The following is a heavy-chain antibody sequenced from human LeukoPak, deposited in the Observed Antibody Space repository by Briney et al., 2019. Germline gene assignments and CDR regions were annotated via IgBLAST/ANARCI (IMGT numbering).Heavy chain of an antibody. J-gene: IGHJ4*02. CDR2: ISGSGGST. CDR3: AKGNCSGGSCYSGYYFDY. V-gene: IGHV3-23*01. Sequence: GRSLRLSCAASGFTFSSYAMSWVRQAPGKGLEWVSAISGSGGSTYYADSVKGRFTISRDNSKNTLYLQMNSLRAEDTAVYYCAKGNCSGGSCYSGYYFDYWGQGTLVTVSS. CDR1: GFTFSSYA. D-gene: IGHD2-15*01.